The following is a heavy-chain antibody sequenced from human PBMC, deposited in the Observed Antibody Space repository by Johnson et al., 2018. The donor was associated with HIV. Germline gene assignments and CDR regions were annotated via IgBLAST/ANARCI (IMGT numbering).Heavy chain of an antibody. CDR1: GFTFSDYY. CDR2: ISSSGSTI. D-gene: IGHD6-19*01. J-gene: IGHJ3*02. CDR3: ARRFFPGITVALDAFDI. V-gene: IGHV3-11*04. Sequence: VLLVESGGGLVKPGGSLRLSCAASGFTFSDYYMSWIRQAPGKGLEWVSYISSSGSTIYYADSVTGRFTISRDNAKYSLYLQMNSLRAEDTAVYYCARRFFPGITVALDAFDIWGQGTLVTVSS.